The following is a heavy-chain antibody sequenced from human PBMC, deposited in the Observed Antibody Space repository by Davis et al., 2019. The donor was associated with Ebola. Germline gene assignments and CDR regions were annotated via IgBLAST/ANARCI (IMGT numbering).Heavy chain of an antibody. V-gene: IGHV1-3*01. Sequence: AASVKVSCKASGFTLTNYAIHWVRQAPGQRLEWMGWVHGGNGNTKYSQRFQGRVTITTDTSASTAYLDLSSLRYDDTAVYYCARLCSSSCPNDFWGQGTLVTVSS. CDR2: VHGGNGNT. CDR1: GFTLTNYA. J-gene: IGHJ4*02. CDR3: ARLCSSSCPNDF. D-gene: IGHD6-13*01.